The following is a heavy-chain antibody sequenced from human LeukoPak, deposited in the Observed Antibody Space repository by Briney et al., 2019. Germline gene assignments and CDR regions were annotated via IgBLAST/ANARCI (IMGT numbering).Heavy chain of an antibody. Sequence: GGSLRLSCAASGFTFSSYSMNWVRQAPGKGLEWVSSISSSSSYIYYADSVKGRFTISRDNAKNSLYLQMNSLRAEDTAVYYCARKYCSSTSCEGYYFDYWGHGTLVTVSS. D-gene: IGHD2-2*01. CDR2: ISSSSSYI. CDR1: GFTFSSYS. V-gene: IGHV3-21*01. J-gene: IGHJ4*01. CDR3: ARKYCSSTSCEGYYFDY.